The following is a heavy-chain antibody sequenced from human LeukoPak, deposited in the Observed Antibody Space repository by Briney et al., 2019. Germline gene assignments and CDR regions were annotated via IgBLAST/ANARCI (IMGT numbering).Heavy chain of an antibody. CDR2: INPSGGST. V-gene: IGHV1-46*01. CDR3: ARAFLPDDAFDI. J-gene: IGHJ3*02. Sequence: ASVKVSCKASGYTFTSYYMHWVRQAPGQGLEWMGIINPSGGSTSYAQKFQGRRTMTRDTSTSTVYMELSSLRSEDTAVYYCARAFLPDDAFDIWGQGTMVTVSS. CDR1: GYTFTSYY.